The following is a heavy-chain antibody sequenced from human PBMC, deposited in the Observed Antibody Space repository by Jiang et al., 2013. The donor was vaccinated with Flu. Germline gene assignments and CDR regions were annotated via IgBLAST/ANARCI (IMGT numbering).Heavy chain of an antibody. CDR1: GGSISSYY. CDR3: ARVFTTVTTDNWFDP. J-gene: IGHJ5*02. CDR2: IYYSGST. D-gene: IGHD4-17*01. Sequence: SLTCTVSGGSISSYYWSWIRQPPGKGLEWIGYIYYSGSTNYNPSLKSRVTISVDTSKNQFSLKLSSVTAADTAVYYCARVFTTVTTDNWFDPWGQGTLVTVSS. V-gene: IGHV4-59*01.